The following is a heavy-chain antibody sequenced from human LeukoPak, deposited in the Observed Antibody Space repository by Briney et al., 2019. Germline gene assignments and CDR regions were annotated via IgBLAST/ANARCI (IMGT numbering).Heavy chain of an antibody. CDR1: GFIFSSYG. CDR2: TWYDGSNK. Sequence: QSGGSLRLSCAASGFIFSSYGMHWVRQAPGKGLEGVAVTWYDGSNKYYADAVKGRFTISRDNSKNTLYLQMNSLRAEDTAVYFCARDHGDYSGKDYWGQGTLVTVSS. D-gene: IGHD4-17*01. J-gene: IGHJ4*02. CDR3: ARDHGDYSGKDY. V-gene: IGHV3-33*01.